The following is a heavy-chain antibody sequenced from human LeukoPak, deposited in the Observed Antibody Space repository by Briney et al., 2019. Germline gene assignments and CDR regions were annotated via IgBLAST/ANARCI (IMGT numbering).Heavy chain of an antibody. V-gene: IGHV3-53*01. CDR1: GFTVSSNY. CDR3: ARDARTNILGIYDYYYMDV. Sequence: GGSLRLSCAASGFTVSSNYMSWVRQAPGKGLEWVSVIYSGGSTYYADSVKGRFTISRDNSKNTLYLQMNSLRAEDTAVYYCARDARTNILGIYDYYYMDVWGKGTTVTISS. J-gene: IGHJ6*03. D-gene: IGHD7-27*01. CDR2: IYSGGST.